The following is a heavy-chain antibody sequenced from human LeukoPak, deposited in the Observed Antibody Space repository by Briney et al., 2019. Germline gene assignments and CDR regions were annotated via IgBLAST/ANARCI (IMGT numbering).Heavy chain of an antibody. V-gene: IGHV3-21*01. CDR3: ARGLLPDVVVTAIYYFDP. CDR1: GFTFTGIG. D-gene: IGHD2-21*02. CDR2: ISVISSDM. J-gene: IGHJ5*02. Sequence: GGSLSLSCPASGFTFTGIGLHWVRHPPGGGLDWVSSISVISSDMYYADSVMGRFTISKDNAKNSLYLQMNNLRAEDTAVYYCARGLLPDVVVTAIYYFDPWGQGTLVTVSS.